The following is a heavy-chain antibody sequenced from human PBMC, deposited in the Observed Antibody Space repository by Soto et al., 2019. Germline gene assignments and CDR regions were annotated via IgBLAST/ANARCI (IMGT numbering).Heavy chain of an antibody. V-gene: IGHV4-30-4*01. CDR3: ARDRGYYDSSGYYYNWLDP. Sequence: SETLSLTCTVSGGSISSGDYYWSWIRQPPGKGLEWIGYIYYSGSTYYNPSLKSRVTISVDTSKNQFSLKLSSVTAADTAVYYCARDRGYYDSSGYYYNWLDPWGQGTLVTVSS. CDR1: GGSISSGDYY. CDR2: IYYSGST. J-gene: IGHJ5*02. D-gene: IGHD3-22*01.